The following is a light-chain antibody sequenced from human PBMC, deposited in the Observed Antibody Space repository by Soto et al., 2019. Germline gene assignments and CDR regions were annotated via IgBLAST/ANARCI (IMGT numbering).Light chain of an antibody. V-gene: IGKV3-20*01. CDR2: AAS. Sequence: EVVMTQSPATLSVSPGERATLSCRASQSVSTLLAWYQQKPGQAPRLLIYAASSRATGIPDRFSGSGSGTDFTLTIDGLEPEDFVVYYCQQYGNSPQTFGQGTKVDI. J-gene: IGKJ1*01. CDR1: QSVSTL. CDR3: QQYGNSPQT.